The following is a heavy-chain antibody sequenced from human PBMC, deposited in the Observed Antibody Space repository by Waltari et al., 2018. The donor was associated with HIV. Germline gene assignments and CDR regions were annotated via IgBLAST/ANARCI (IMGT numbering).Heavy chain of an antibody. J-gene: IGHJ5*02. D-gene: IGHD3-10*01. Sequence: AESGGRLIQPGGSLGLSCTASNFSVSGKHVTWIRQAPGGSLEWGAVIYPDDTTHYADSVIGRFTISRAKSRTTVLLLMNGLFVDDTATYFCATGVRYYGPWGQGTRVTVSS. CDR1: NFSVSGKH. CDR2: IYPDDTT. V-gene: IGHV3-53*01. CDR3: ATGVRYYGP.